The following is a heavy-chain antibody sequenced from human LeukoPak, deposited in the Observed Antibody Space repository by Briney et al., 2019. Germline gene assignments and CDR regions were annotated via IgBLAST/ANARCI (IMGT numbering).Heavy chain of an antibody. D-gene: IGHD4-11*01. CDR3: ARGALVHDYSNNYYYYYGMDV. J-gene: IGHJ6*02. CDR1: GGTFSSYA. Sequence: SVKVSCKASGGTFSSYAISWVRQAPGQGLEWMGGIIPIFGTANYAQKFQGRVTITADESTSTAYMELSSLRSEDTAVYYCARGALVHDYSNNYYYYYGMDVWGQGTTVTVSS. V-gene: IGHV1-69*13. CDR2: IIPIFGTA.